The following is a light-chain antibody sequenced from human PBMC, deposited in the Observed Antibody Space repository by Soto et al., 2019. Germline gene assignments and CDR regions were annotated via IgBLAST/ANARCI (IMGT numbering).Light chain of an antibody. V-gene: IGKV3-20*01. CDR1: QSVTSNY. J-gene: IGKJ1*01. Sequence: EIVLTQSPGTLSLSPGERATLSCRASQSVTSNYLAWYQQKPGQATRLLIFGASSMATGLPDKFSGSGSGTDFTLTISRLEPDDFAVYYCQRYGGPSWTFGQGTRVEIK. CDR2: GAS. CDR3: QRYGGPSWT.